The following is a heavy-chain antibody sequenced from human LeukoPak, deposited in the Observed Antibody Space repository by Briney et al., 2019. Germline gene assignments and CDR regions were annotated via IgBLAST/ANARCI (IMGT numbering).Heavy chain of an antibody. CDR2: ISSSSSYI. J-gene: IGHJ6*02. CDR1: GFTFGSYS. CDR3: AISSRFDYYYGMDV. Sequence: GGSLRLSCAASGFTFGSYSMNWVRQAPGKGLEWVSSISSSSSYIYYADSVKGRFTISRDNAKNSLYLQMNSLRAEDTAVYYCAISSRFDYYYGMDVWGQGTTVTVSS. V-gene: IGHV3-21*01. D-gene: IGHD3-16*01.